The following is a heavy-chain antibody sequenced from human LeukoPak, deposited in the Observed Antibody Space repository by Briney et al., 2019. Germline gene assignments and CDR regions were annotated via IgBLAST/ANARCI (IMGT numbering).Heavy chain of an antibody. D-gene: IGHD6-13*01. J-gene: IGHJ4*02. CDR3: AKGRWYSSSWYFDY. CDR1: GFTFSSYA. Sequence: GGSLRLSCAASGFTFSSYAMIWVRQAPGKGLEWVSTISGSGGSTYYADSVKGRFTISRDNSKNTLFLQMNGLRAEDTAVYYCAKGRWYSSSWYFDYWGQGTLVTVSS. V-gene: IGHV3-23*01. CDR2: ISGSGGST.